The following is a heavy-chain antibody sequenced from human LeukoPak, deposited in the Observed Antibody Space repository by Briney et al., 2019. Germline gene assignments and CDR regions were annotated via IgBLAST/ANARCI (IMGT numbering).Heavy chain of an antibody. J-gene: IGHJ3*02. CDR3: ATILLSKKRYYDFWTSAFDI. CDR1: EYSLTELS. CDR2: FDPEDVDT. Sequence: GASVEVSCKVSEYSLTELSMHWVRLAPGKGLEWMGGFDPEDVDTIYAQKFEGRVTMTEDTSTDTAYMELSSLRSEDTAVYYCATILLSKKRYYDFWTSAFDIWGQGTMVTVSS. D-gene: IGHD3-3*01. V-gene: IGHV1-24*01.